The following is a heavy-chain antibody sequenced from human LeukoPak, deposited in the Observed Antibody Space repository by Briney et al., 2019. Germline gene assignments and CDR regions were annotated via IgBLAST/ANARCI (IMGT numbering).Heavy chain of an antibody. D-gene: IGHD5-24*01. CDR3: VRGVGVSRFNYFDP. CDR1: GFTFSSFG. Sequence: GRSLTLSCAASGFTFSSFGMHWVRQAPGKGLEWVAVIWYDASDRYYADSVKGRFTISGDNSKNTLFLQMNSLRDDDTAVYYCVRGVGVSRFNYFDPWGQGTLVVVSS. J-gene: IGHJ5*02. V-gene: IGHV3-33*01. CDR2: IWYDASDR.